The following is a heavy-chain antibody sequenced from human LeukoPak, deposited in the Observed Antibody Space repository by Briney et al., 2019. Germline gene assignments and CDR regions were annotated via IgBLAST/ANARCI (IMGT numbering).Heavy chain of an antibody. CDR1: GYTFTSYG. J-gene: IGHJ1*01. Sequence: ASVKVSCKASGYTFTSYGISWVRQAPGQGLEWMGWISAYNGNTNYAQKLQGRVTMTTDTSTSTAYMELRSLRSDDTAVYYCARGYLYGYVWGSYRYTAFQHWGQGTLVTVSS. CDR3: ARGYLYGYVWGSYRYTAFQH. CDR2: ISAYNGNT. D-gene: IGHD3-16*02. V-gene: IGHV1-18*01.